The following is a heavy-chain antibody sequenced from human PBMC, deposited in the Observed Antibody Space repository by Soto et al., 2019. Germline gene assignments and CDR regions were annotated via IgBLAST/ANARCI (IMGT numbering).Heavy chain of an antibody. Sequence: SETLSLTCTVSGGSISSGGYYWSWIRQPPGKGLEWIGYIYYSGSTYYNPSLKSRVTISVDTSKNQFSLKLSSVTAADTAVYYCARDTRIVGAPLLDYGMDVWGQGTTVTVSS. J-gene: IGHJ6*02. CDR3: ARDTRIVGAPLLDYGMDV. V-gene: IGHV4-31*03. CDR1: GGSISSGGYY. CDR2: IYYSGST. D-gene: IGHD1-26*01.